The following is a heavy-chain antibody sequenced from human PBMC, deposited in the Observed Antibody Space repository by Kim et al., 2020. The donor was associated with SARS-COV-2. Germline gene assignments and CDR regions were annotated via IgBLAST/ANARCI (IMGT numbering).Heavy chain of an antibody. CDR2: NP. CDR3: ARARAAADY. J-gene: IGHJ4*02. Sequence: NPPYAQGFTGRFVFSLDTSVSTAYLQISSLKAEDTAVYYCARARAAADYWGQGTLVTVSS. D-gene: IGHD6-13*01. V-gene: IGHV7-4-1*02.